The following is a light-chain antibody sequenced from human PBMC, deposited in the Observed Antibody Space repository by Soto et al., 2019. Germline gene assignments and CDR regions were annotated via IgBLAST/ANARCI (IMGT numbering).Light chain of an antibody. V-gene: IGKV3-15*01. Sequence: IVMTQSPATLSVAPGEGATLSCTASQSVDTYVAWYQQKPGQAPRLLIYFGSTRATGIPARFIGSGSGTEFTLIISSLQSEDFAVYYCQQFYKWPPTFGPGTKVDIK. J-gene: IGKJ3*01. CDR2: FGS. CDR1: QSVDTY. CDR3: QQFYKWPPT.